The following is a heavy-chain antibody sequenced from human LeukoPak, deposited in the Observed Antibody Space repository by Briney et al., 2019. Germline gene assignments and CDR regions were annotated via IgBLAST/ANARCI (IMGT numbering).Heavy chain of an antibody. Sequence: AGSLRLSCAASGFTFDDYAMHWVRQAPGKGLEWVSLISWDGGSTYYADSVKGRFTISGDNSKNSLYLQMNSLRAEDTALYYCAKDAYYYDSSGYYDYWGQGTLVTVSS. V-gene: IGHV3-43D*04. CDR2: ISWDGGST. CDR3: AKDAYYYDSSGYYDY. J-gene: IGHJ4*02. D-gene: IGHD3-22*01. CDR1: GFTFDDYA.